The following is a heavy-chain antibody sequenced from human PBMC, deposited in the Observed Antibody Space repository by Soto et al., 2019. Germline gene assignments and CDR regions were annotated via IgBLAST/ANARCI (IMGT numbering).Heavy chain of an antibody. CDR2: TSYDESNK. J-gene: IGHJ5*01. D-gene: IGHD6-19*01. CDR3: ARDPYSSGWLDS. Sequence: QVQLVESGGGVVQPGRSLRLSCAPSGFTFSSYVMHWVRQAPGKGLEWVAATSYDESNKYYADSVKGRFTISRDNSRKTLYLQMNSLRAEDTAVYYCARDPYSSGWLDSWGQGTLVTVSS. CDR1: GFTFSSYV. V-gene: IGHV3-30-3*01.